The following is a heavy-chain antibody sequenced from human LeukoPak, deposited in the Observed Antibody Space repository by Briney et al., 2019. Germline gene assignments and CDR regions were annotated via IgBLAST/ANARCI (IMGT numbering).Heavy chain of an antibody. J-gene: IGHJ4*02. CDR2: IYTSGST. CDR3: ARELYSSGWYGPGYFDY. CDR1: GGSISSYY. V-gene: IGHV4-4*09. Sequence: PSETLSLTCTVSGGSISSYYWSWIRQPPGKGLERIGYIYTSGSTNYNPSLKSRVTISVDTSKNQFSLKLSSVTAADTAVYYCARELYSSGWYGPGYFDYWGQGTLVTVSS. D-gene: IGHD6-19*01.